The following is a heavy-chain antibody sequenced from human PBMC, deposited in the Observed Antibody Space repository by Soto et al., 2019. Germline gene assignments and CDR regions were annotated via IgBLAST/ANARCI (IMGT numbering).Heavy chain of an antibody. CDR2: ISPDGSAT. CDR3: VRGTSGWRGVDY. Sequence: PGGSVRLSSVAYGITFRSRAMSWVRQTPGKGLVWVSHISPDGSATTYEDSVRGRFTITRDNAENTMYLQVNGLRAADTSVYYCVRGTSGWRGVDYWGQGTMVTVSS. V-gene: IGHV3-74*01. J-gene: IGHJ4*02. CDR1: GITFRSRA. D-gene: IGHD6-19*01.